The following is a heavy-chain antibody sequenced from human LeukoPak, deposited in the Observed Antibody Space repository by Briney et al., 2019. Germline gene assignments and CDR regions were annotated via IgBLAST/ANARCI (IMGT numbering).Heavy chain of an antibody. V-gene: IGHV3-23*01. CDR1: GFTSSSYA. CDR3: AKAAAAPGFDF. CDR2: VSGSGDRM. J-gene: IGHJ4*02. Sequence: GGSLRLSCAASGFTSSSYALNWVRQAPGKGLEWVATVSGSGDRMYHADSVKGRFTISRDNSKNTIYLQMNSLRAEDTALYYCAKAAAAPGFDFWGQGTLVAVSS. D-gene: IGHD6-13*01.